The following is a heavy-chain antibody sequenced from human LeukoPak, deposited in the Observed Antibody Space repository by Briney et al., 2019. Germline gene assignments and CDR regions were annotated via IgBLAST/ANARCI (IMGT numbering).Heavy chain of an antibody. CDR2: INPNSGGT. D-gene: IGHD4-17*01. Sequence: GASVRVSCKASGYTFTGYYMHWVRQAPARGLEWMGWINPNSGGTNYAQKFQGRVTMTRDTSISTAYMELSRLRSDDTAVYYCARLYGDYPYYFDYWGQGTLVTVSS. CDR1: GYTFTGYY. V-gene: IGHV1-2*02. J-gene: IGHJ4*02. CDR3: ARLYGDYPYYFDY.